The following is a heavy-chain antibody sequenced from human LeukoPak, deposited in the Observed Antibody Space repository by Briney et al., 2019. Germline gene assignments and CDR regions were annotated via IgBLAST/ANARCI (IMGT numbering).Heavy chain of an antibody. J-gene: IGHJ4*02. Sequence: GGSLRLSCAAPGFTFSSYWMHWVRQAPGKGLVWISRINTDGSSTSYADSVKGRFTISRDNAKNSLYLQMNSLRAEDTALYYCARDRIAAASDYWGRGTLVTVSS. V-gene: IGHV3-74*01. CDR3: ARDRIAAASDY. CDR1: GFTFSSYW. CDR2: INTDGSST. D-gene: IGHD6-13*01.